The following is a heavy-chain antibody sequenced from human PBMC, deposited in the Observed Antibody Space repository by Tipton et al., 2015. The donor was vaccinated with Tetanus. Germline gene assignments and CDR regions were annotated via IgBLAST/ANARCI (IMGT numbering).Heavy chain of an antibody. J-gene: IGHJ4*02. D-gene: IGHD4-17*01. CDR2: TYYRSKWYY. CDR3: ARSRGGDLDY. V-gene: IGHV6-1*01. Sequence: GLVKPSQTLSLTCVIIGDSVSDNRATWNWIRQSPSRGPEWLGRTYYRSKWYYEYGLSVRSRISINPDTSKNQVSLQLNSVTPDDTAVYYCARSRGGDLDYWGQGTLVTVSS. CDR1: GDSVSDNRAT.